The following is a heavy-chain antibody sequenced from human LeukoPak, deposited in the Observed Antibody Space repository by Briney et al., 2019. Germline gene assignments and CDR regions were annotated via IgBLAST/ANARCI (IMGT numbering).Heavy chain of an antibody. J-gene: IGHJ6*03. V-gene: IGHV4-4*07. CDR3: ARWGSSSSYYYYYYYMDV. CDR2: IHTSGST. CDR1: GGSISSYY. Sequence: SETLSLTCTVSGGSISSYYWSWIRQPAGKGLEWIGRIHTSGSTNYSPSLKSRVTMSVDTSKNQFSLKLSSVTAADTAVYYCARWGSSSSYYYYYYYMDVWGKGTTVTVSS. D-gene: IGHD6-6*01.